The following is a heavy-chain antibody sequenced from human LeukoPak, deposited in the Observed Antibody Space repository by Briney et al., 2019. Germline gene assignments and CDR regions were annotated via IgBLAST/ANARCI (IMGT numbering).Heavy chain of an antibody. Sequence: GGSLRLSCAASGFTFSTSDMTWVRQAPGKGLEWVASSRVDNGGAYYGDSVKGRVTISRDNSQNTLDLQMNGLRAEDTAIYYCAKGSCGADVCFYFYYMHVWGKGTTVTVSS. J-gene: IGHJ6*03. CDR2: SRVDNGGA. CDR3: AKGSCGADVCFYFYYMHV. D-gene: IGHD2-21*02. CDR1: GFTFSTSD. V-gene: IGHV3-23*01.